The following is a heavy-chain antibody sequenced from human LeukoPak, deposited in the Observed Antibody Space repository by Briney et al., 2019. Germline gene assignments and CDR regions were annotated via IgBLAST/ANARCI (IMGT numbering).Heavy chain of an antibody. Sequence: GGSLRLSCSASGFSFSNYAMHWVRQARGKGLEYVSAISTNGGHTYYADSVQGRFTISRDDSKNTLYLQMSSLRAEDTALYYCVKDLLGYCSSTSCYATGPFDYWGQGTLVTVSS. D-gene: IGHD2-2*01. CDR3: VKDLLGYCSSTSCYATGPFDY. V-gene: IGHV3-64D*09. CDR1: GFSFSNYA. CDR2: ISTNGGHT. J-gene: IGHJ4*02.